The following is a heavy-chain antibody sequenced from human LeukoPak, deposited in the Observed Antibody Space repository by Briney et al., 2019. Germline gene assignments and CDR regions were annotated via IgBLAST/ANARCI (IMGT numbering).Heavy chain of an antibody. CDR2: INHSGST. CDR1: GGSISSTSSY. J-gene: IGHJ4*02. V-gene: IGHV4-39*07. Sequence: PSETLSLTCTVSGGSISSTSSYWGWIRQPPGKGLEWIGEINHSGSTNYNPSLKSRVTISVDTSKNQFSLKLSSVTAADTAVYYCARGHYYDSRGDYWGQGTLVTVSP. D-gene: IGHD3-22*01. CDR3: ARGHYYDSRGDY.